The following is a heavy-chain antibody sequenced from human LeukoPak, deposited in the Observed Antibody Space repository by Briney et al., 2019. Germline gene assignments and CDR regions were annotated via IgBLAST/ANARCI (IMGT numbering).Heavy chain of an antibody. CDR3: AKDRIAAAGGLNWFDP. CDR1: GFTFSSYA. D-gene: IGHD6-13*01. J-gene: IGHJ5*02. V-gene: IGHV3-23*01. Sequence: GGSLRLSCAASGFTFSSYAVSWVRQAPGKGLEWVSAISGSGGSTYYADSVKGRFTISRDNSKNTLYLQMNSLRAEDTAVYYCAKDRIAAAGGLNWFDPWGQGTLVTVSS. CDR2: ISGSGGST.